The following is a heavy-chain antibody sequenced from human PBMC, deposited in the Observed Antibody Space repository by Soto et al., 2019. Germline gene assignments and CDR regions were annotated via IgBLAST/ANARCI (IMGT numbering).Heavy chain of an antibody. CDR2: ISGSGTTT. CDR1: GFTFSGYA. CDR3: GRGRGSYSFDY. D-gene: IGHD3-16*01. J-gene: IGHJ4*02. V-gene: IGHV3-23*01. Sequence: EVQLLESGGGLVQPGGSLRLSCEASGFTFSGYAMNWVRQAPGKGLEWVASISGSGTTTYYADSVKGRFTIARDNSKNTLYLQMHSPRAEDTAVYYCGRGRGSYSFDYWGQGTLITVSS.